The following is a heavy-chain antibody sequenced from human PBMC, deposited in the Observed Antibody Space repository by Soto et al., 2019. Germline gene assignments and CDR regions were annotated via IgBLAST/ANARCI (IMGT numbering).Heavy chain of an antibody. Sequence: ASVKVSCKASGYTFTSYGISWVRQAPGQGLEWMGWISAYNGNTNYAQKLQGRVTMTTDTSTSTAYMELSSLRSEDTAVYYCAASYSSGWSYYFDYWGQGTPVTVSS. CDR1: GYTFTSYG. J-gene: IGHJ4*02. V-gene: IGHV1-18*04. CDR2: ISAYNGNT. D-gene: IGHD6-19*01. CDR3: AASYSSGWSYYFDY.